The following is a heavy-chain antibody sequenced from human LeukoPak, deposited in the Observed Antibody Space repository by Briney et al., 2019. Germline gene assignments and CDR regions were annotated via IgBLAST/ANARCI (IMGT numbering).Heavy chain of an antibody. Sequence: SETLSLTCAVSGYSISSGYYWGWLRQPPGKGLEWFGSIYHSGSTYYTPSLKSRVTISVDTPKNQFSLKLSSVTAADTAVYYCARPTTTVTIYDAFDIWGQGTTVTVSS. CDR3: ARPTTTVTIYDAFDI. J-gene: IGHJ3*02. D-gene: IGHD4-17*01. CDR1: GYSISSGYY. V-gene: IGHV4-38-2*01. CDR2: IYHSGST.